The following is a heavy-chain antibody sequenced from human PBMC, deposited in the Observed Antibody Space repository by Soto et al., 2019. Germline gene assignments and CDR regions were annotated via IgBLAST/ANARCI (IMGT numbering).Heavy chain of an antibody. V-gene: IGHV1-18*01. CDR3: ARVRATMVRGVSPHYYYYGMDV. CDR2: ISAYNGNT. D-gene: IGHD3-10*01. J-gene: IGHJ6*02. Sequence: GASVKVSCKVSGYTFTSYGISWVRQAPGQGLEWMGWISAYNGNTDYAQKLQGRVTMTTDTSTSTAYMELRSLRSDDTAVYYCARVRATMVRGVSPHYYYYGMDVWGQGTTVTSP. CDR1: GYTFTSYG.